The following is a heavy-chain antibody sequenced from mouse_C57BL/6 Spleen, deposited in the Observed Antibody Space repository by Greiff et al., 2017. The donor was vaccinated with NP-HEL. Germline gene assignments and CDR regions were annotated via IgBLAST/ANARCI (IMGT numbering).Heavy chain of an antibody. Sequence: EVQLQQSGPELVKPGASVKISCKASGYTFTDYYMNWVKQSHGKSLEWIGDINPNNGGTSYNQKFKGKATLTVDKSSSTAYMELRSLTSEDSAVYYCAYLYSGNYWGQGTTLTVSS. J-gene: IGHJ2*01. CDR1: GYTFTDYY. V-gene: IGHV1-26*01. CDR2: INPNNGGT. CDR3: AYLYSGNY. D-gene: IGHD2-1*01.